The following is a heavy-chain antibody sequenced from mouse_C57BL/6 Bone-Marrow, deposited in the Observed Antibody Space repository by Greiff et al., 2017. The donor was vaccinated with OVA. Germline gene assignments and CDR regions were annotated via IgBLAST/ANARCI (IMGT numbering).Heavy chain of an antibody. J-gene: IGHJ2*01. CDR1: GYTFTSYG. CDR3: ARLRSLYYFDY. V-gene: IGHV1-81*01. Sequence: VQLQESGAELARPGASVKLSCKASGYTFTSYGISWVKQRTGQGLEWIGEIYPRSGNTYYNEKFKGKATLTADKSSSTAYMELRSLTSEDSAVYFCARLRSLYYFDYWGQGTTLTVSS. CDR2: IYPRSGNT. D-gene: IGHD6-2*01.